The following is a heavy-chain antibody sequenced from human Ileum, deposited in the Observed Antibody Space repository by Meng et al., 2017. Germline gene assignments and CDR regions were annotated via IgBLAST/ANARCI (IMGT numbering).Heavy chain of an antibody. Sequence: ASVKVSCKASGYTFTSYDINWVRQATGQGLEWMGWMNPNSGNTGHAQKFQDRVTMTRNISKDTAYMELSSLRSEDTAVYYCARSSGGPNRDKKSFDYWGQGALVTVSS. D-gene: IGHD5-24*01. CDR1: GYTFTSYD. V-gene: IGHV1-8*01. J-gene: IGHJ4*02. CDR3: ARSSGGPNRDKKSFDY. CDR2: MNPNSGNT.